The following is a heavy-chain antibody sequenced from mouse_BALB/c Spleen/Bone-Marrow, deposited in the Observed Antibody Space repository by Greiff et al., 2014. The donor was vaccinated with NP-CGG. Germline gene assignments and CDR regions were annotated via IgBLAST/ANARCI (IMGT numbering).Heavy chain of an antibody. J-gene: IGHJ4*01. Sequence: QVQLQQSGPGLVAPSQSLSITCTVSGFSLTSYGVHWVRQPPGKGLEWLGVIWAGGSTNYNSTLMSRLSINKDNSKSQVFLKMNSLQTDNTAMYYCAKTTTAYYAMDYWGQGTSVTVSS. CDR1: GFSLTSYG. CDR3: AKTTTAYYAMDY. D-gene: IGHD1-2*01. V-gene: IGHV2-9*02. CDR2: IWAGGST.